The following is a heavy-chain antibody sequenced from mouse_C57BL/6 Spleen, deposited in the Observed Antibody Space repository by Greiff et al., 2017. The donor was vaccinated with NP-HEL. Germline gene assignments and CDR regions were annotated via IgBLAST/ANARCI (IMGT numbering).Heavy chain of an antibody. CDR2: ISDGGSYT. CDR1: GFTFSSYA. D-gene: IGHD1-1*01. V-gene: IGHV5-4*01. CDR3: AREDGSYFDY. Sequence: DVMLVESGGGLVKPGGSLKLSCAASGFTFSSYAMSWVRQTPEKRLEWVATISDGGSYTYYPDNVKGRFTISRDNAKNNLYLQMSHLKSEDTAMYYCAREDGSYFDYWGQGTTLTVSS. J-gene: IGHJ2*01.